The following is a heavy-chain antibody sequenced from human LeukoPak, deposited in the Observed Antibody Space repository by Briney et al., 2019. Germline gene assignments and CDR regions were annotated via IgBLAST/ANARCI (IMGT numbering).Heavy chain of an antibody. CDR2: SSKGDSSRQ. D-gene: IGHD2-2*02. CDR1: GFAFHNFG. CDR3: ARGTFPYCSSTSCYTGDY. J-gene: IGHJ4*02. V-gene: IGHV3-30*04. Sequence: GGSLRLSCAASGFAFHNFGVHWVRQAPGRGLEWLALSSKGDSSRQYYADSVRGRFTISRDNSKNTLYLQMNSLRAEDTAVYYCARGTFPYCSSTSCYTGDYWGQGTLVTVSS.